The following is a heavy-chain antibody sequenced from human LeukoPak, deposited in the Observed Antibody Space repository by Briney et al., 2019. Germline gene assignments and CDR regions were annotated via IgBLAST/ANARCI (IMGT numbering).Heavy chain of an antibody. CDR3: ASMIQDYYYYYYMDV. CDR2: IYYSGST. D-gene: IGHD3-16*01. J-gene: IGHJ6*03. V-gene: IGHV4-30-4*08. CDR1: GGSISSGDYY. Sequence: NPSETLSLTSTVSGGSISSGDYYWSWIRQPPGKGLEWIGYIYYSGSTYYNPSLKSRVTISVDTSKNQFSLKLSSVTAADTAVYYCASMIQDYYYYYYMDVWGKGTTVTVSS.